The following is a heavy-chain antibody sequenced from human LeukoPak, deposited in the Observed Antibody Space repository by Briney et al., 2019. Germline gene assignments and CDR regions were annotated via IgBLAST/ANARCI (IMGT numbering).Heavy chain of an antibody. D-gene: IGHD2-15*01. CDR1: GGSISSYY. CDR2: IYYSGST. CDR3: ARAGYCSGGSCYLRYYYYYGMDV. V-gene: IGHV4-59*01. Sequence: SETLSLTCTVSGGSISSYYWSWIRQPPGKGLEWIGYIYYSGSTNYNPSLKSRVTISVDTSKNQFSLKLSSVTAADTAVYYCARAGYCSGGSCYLRYYYYYGMDVWGQGTTVTVSS. J-gene: IGHJ6*02.